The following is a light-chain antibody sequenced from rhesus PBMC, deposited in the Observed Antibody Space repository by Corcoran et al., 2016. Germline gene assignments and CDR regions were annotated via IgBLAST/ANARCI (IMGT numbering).Light chain of an antibody. J-gene: IGLJ1*01. Sequence: QAALTQPRSVSGSPGQSVTISCTGTSSDNRDYNYFSWYQQHPDTAPKLIIYEVTKRPSGVSDRFSGSKSGSTASLTISGLQAGDEADYFCCSYAGSYNYIFDVGTRLTVL. CDR3: CSYAGSYNYI. CDR2: EVT. V-gene: IGLV2-32*01. CDR1: SSDNRDYNY.